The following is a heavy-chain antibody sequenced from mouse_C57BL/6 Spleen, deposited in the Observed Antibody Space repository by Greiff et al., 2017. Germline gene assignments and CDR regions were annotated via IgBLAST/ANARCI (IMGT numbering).Heavy chain of an antibody. CDR2: IDPSDSYT. CDR3: ARPDYYGSNYWYFDG. V-gene: IGHV1-69*01. Sequence: VQLQQPGAELVMPGASVKLSCKASGYTFTSYWMHWVKQRPGQGLEWIGEIDPSDSYTNYTQKFKGKSTLTVDKSSSTAYMQLSSLTSEDSAVYYCARPDYYGSNYWYFDGWGTGTTVTVSS. J-gene: IGHJ1*03. D-gene: IGHD1-1*01. CDR1: GYTFTSYW.